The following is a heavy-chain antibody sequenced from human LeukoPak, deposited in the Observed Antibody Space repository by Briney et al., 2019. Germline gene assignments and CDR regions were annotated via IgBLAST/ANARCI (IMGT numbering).Heavy chain of an antibody. CDR2: IWYDGGNK. Sequence: GRSLRLSCAASGFTFSSHGMHWVRQAPGKGLEWVALIWYDGGNKYYADSVKGRFTISRDNSKNTLYLQMNSLRAEDTAVYYYAREELLRSDPDAFDIWGQGTMVTVSS. D-gene: IGHD1-26*01. V-gene: IGHV3-33*01. J-gene: IGHJ3*02. CDR1: GFTFSSHG. CDR3: AREELLRSDPDAFDI.